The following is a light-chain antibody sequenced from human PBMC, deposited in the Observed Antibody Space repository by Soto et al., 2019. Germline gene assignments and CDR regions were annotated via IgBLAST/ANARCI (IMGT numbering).Light chain of an antibody. Sequence: QSALTQPASVTGSPGQSITISCTGTSSDVGGYNYVSWYQQHPGKAPKLMIYDVSNRPSGVSNRFSGSKSGNTASLTISGLQAEDEADYYCSSYTSSSTLVFGTGTQSPS. V-gene: IGLV2-14*01. CDR2: DVS. J-gene: IGLJ1*01. CDR1: SSDVGGYNY. CDR3: SSYTSSSTLV.